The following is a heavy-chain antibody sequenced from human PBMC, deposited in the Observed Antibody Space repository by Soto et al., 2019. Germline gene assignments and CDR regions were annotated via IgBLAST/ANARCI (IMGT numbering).Heavy chain of an antibody. D-gene: IGHD6-13*01. CDR1: GFTFSSYC. J-gene: IGHJ4*02. CDR2: INSDGSST. CDR3: ARVRSRHSSSWPYYFDY. V-gene: IGHV3-74*01. Sequence: GGSLRLSCAASGFTFSSYCMHWVLQAPWKGLVWVSRINSDGSSTSYADSVKGRFTISRDNAKNTLYLQMNSLRAEDTAVYYCARVRSRHSSSWPYYFDYWGQGTLVTVSS.